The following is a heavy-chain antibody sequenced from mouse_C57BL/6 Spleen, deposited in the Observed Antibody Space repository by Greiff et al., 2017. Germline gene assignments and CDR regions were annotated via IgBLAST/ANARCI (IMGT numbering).Heavy chain of an antibody. CDR3: ARGGYYGSSLYYFDY. CDR1: GFTFSDYY. CDR2: INYDGSST. Sequence: EVKLVESEGGLVQPGSSMKLSCTASGFTFSDYYMAWVRQVPEKGLEWVANINYDGSSTYYLDSLKSRFIISRDNAKNILYLQMSSLKSEDTATYYCARGGYYGSSLYYFDYWGQGTTLTVSS. V-gene: IGHV5-16*01. J-gene: IGHJ2*01. D-gene: IGHD1-1*01.